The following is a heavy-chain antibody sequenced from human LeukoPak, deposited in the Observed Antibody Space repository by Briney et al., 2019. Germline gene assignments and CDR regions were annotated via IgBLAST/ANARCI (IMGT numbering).Heavy chain of an antibody. J-gene: IGHJ4*02. CDR1: GYTFTGYY. CDR2: INPNSGGT. CDR3: VRAQYSYGYWSDY. D-gene: IGHD5-18*01. Sequence: ASVKVSCKASGYTFTGYYMHWVRQAPGQGLEWMGWINPNSGGTNYAQKFQGRVTMTRDTSISTAYMELSRLRSDDTAVYYCVRAQYSYGYWSDYWGQGTLVTVSS. V-gene: IGHV1-2*02.